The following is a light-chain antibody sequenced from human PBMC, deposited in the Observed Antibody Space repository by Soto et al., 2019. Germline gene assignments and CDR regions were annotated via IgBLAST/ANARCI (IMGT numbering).Light chain of an antibody. CDR3: QSYDSSLSGFYV. J-gene: IGLJ1*01. CDR1: SSNIGAGYD. V-gene: IGLV1-40*01. Sequence: QAVVTPPPSVSGAPGQRVTISCTGSSSNIGAGYDVHWYQQLPGTAPKLLIYGNSNRPSGVPDRFSGSKSGTSASLAITGLQADDEADYYCQSYDSSLSGFYVFGTGTKLTVL. CDR2: GNS.